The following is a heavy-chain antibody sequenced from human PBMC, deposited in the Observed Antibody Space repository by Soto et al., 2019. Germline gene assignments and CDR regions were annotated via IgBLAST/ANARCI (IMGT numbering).Heavy chain of an antibody. CDR1: GYSFTTYW. Sequence: GESLTISCTGSGYSFTTYWIGWMRQMPGKGLEWMGIIYPGDSDTSNSPSFQGQVGISVDKSISTAYLQWSSLKASDTAMYYYERRGTYGDYVFFWGQGTMVTVSS. D-gene: IGHD4-17*01. V-gene: IGHV5-51*01. J-gene: IGHJ3*01. CDR2: IYPGDSDT. CDR3: ERRGTYGDYVFF.